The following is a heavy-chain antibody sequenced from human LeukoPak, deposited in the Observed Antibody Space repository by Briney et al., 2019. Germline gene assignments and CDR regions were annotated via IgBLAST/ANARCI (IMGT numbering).Heavy chain of an antibody. CDR3: ARDREYYDSSGYSYGMDV. J-gene: IGHJ6*02. CDR2: IYSGGST. V-gene: IGHV3-53*01. Sequence: GGSLRLSCAASGFTVSSNYMSWVRQAPGKGLEWVSVIYSGGSTYYADSVKGRFTISRDNSKNTLYLQMNSLRAEDTAVYYCARDREYYDSSGYSYGMDVWGQGTTVTVSS. CDR1: GFTVSSNY. D-gene: IGHD3-22*01.